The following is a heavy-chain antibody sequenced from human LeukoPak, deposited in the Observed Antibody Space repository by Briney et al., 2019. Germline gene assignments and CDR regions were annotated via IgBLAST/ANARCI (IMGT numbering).Heavy chain of an antibody. J-gene: IGHJ4*02. V-gene: IGHV4-31*03. CDR1: GGSISSGGYY. CDR2: IYYSGST. CDR3: ARVYYYDSSGYLRGHYFDY. Sequence: KTSQTLSLTCTVSGGSISSGGYYWSWIRQHPGKGLEWIGYIYYSGSTYYNPSLKSRVTISVDTSKNQFSLKLSSVTAADTAVYYCARVYYYDSSGYLRGHYFDYWGQGTLVTVSS. D-gene: IGHD3-22*01.